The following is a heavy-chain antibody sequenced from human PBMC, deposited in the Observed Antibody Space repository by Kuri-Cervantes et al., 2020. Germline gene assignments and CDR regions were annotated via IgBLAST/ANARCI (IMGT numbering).Heavy chain of an antibody. J-gene: IGHJ6*02. D-gene: IGHD3/OR15-3a*01. Sequence: ASVKVSCKAFGYTFIGYYMHWVRQAPGQGLEWMGWISAYNGNTNYAQKLQGRVTITTDTSTSTAYMELRSLSTDDTAVYYCSRCYDLLSGMDVWGQGTTVTVSS. CDR1: GYTFIGYY. V-gene: IGHV1-18*04. CDR2: ISAYNGNT. CDR3: SRCYDLLSGMDV.